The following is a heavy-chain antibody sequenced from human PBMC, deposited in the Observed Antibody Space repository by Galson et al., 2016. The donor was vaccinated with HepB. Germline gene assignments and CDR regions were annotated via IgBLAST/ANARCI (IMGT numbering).Heavy chain of an antibody. D-gene: IGHD5-18*01. Sequence: SVKVSCKAFGGTFNSYIINWVRQAPGQGLEWIGGIIPIFGKRNYAQNFQDRVTITADESTNTASMELISLRSEDTAVYFCARSYYMSTEGYRPFDSWSQGTLVTVSS. J-gene: IGHJ4*02. CDR3: ARSYYMSTEGYRPFDS. CDR2: IIPIFGKR. V-gene: IGHV1-69*13. CDR1: GGTFNSYI.